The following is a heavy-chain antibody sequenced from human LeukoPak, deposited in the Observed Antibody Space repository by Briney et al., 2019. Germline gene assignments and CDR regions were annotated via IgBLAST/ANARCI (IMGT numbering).Heavy chain of an antibody. CDR1: GFTFSDCY. CDR3: ARVSYDILTGYSYIDY. Sequence: GGSLRLSCTASGFTFSDCYMSWIRQAPGKGLEWVSSIRSSSSYIYYADSVKGRFTISRDNAKNSLYLQMNSLRAEDTAVYYCARVSYDILTGYSYIDYWGQGTLVTVSS. D-gene: IGHD3-9*01. V-gene: IGHV3-11*06. CDR2: IRSSSSYI. J-gene: IGHJ4*02.